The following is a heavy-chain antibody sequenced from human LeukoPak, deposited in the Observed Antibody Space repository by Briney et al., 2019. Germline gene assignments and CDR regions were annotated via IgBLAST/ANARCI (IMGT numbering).Heavy chain of an antibody. CDR1: GSTFRSHW. CDR2: IREDGSER. J-gene: IGHJ2*01. D-gene: IGHD3-16*01. V-gene: IGHV3-7*01. CDR3: ARKDLEAYWYFDL. Sequence: GGSLRLSCAASGSTFRSHWMNWVRQAPGKGLEWVANIREDGSERYYVDSVKGRFTISRDNAKNSLILHMDSLRVEDTALYYCARKDLEAYWYFDLWGRGTLVTVSS.